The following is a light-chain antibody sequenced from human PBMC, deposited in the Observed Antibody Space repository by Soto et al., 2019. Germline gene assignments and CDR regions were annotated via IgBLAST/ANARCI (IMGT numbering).Light chain of an antibody. V-gene: IGLV1-40*01. CDR2: GNI. CDR1: SSNIGAGYD. Sequence: VLTQPPSVSGAPGQRVTISCTGSSSNIGAGYDVHWYQQRPGTAPKLLIFGNINRPSGVPDRFSGSKSGTSASLAITGLQAEDEGDYYCQSYDSTLSASYVLGNGTKVT. CDR3: QSYDSTLSASYV. J-gene: IGLJ1*01.